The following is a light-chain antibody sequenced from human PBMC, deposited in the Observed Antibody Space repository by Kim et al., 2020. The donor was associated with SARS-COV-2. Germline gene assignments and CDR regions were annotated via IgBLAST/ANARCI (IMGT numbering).Light chain of an antibody. CDR3: SSYTISTTWV. V-gene: IGLV2-14*03. Sequence: GQSIHISWTETSSDIGINKYVSWYQQHPGKAPKIMIYDVNKRPSGVSIRFSGSKAGRTASLTISGLQSEDEADYYCSSYTISTTWVFGGGTQLTVL. J-gene: IGLJ3*02. CDR2: DVN. CDR1: SSDIGINKY.